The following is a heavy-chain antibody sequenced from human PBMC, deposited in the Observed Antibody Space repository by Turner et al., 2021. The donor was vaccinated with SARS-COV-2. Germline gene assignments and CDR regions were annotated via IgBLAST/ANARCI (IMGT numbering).Heavy chain of an antibody. CDR1: VYTFTSYG. D-gene: IGHD6-19*01. CDR2: ISAYNGNT. J-gene: IGHJ4*02. Sequence: QVQLVQSGAEVKTPGPSVKVSCKASVYTFTSYGNSWVRQAPGQGLEWMGWISAYNGNTNYAQKLQGRVTMARDTSTSTAYMELRSLRSDDTAVYYCARNRLEAGTDYFDYWGQGTLVTVSS. CDR3: ARNRLEAGTDYFDY. V-gene: IGHV1-18*01.